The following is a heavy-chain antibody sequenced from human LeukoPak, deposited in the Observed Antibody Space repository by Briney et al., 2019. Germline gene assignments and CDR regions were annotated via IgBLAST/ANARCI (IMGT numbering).Heavy chain of an antibody. D-gene: IGHD2-15*01. J-gene: IGHJ6*03. V-gene: IGHV1-8*01. CDR2: MNPNSDNT. Sequence: ASVKVSCKATGYTFTSYDINWVRQATAQGREWMGWMNPNSDNTGYAQKFKGRVTMTSNTARSTDYMELSSLRSEDTAVYYCARVPSRRVVVVAATLRNYYYYMDGWGKGTTVTVSS. CDR3: ARVPSRRVVVVAATLRNYYYYMDG. CDR1: GYTFTSYD.